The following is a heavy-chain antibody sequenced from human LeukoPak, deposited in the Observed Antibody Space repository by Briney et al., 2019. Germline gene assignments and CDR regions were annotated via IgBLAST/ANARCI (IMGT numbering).Heavy chain of an antibody. CDR3: ARGQGATVPQVGKNWFDP. CDR2: VNESGGT. D-gene: IGHD1-26*01. J-gene: IGHJ5*02. CDR1: IDSFSNYH. Sequence: SETLPLTCAVYIDSFSNYHWNWIRQTPAKGMEWIGEVNESGGTNISPSLRSRVILSVDTSKNQFSLKLISVTVADTAIYYCARGQGATVPQVGKNWFDPWGQGTRVTVSS. V-gene: IGHV4-34*01.